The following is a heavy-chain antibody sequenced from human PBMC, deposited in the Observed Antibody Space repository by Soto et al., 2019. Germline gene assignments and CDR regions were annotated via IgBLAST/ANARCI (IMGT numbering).Heavy chain of an antibody. CDR1: GGTFSSYA. J-gene: IGHJ6*02. Sequence: ASVKVSCKASGGTFSSYAISWVRQAPGQGLEWMGGIIPIFGTANYAQKFQGRVTITADESTSTAYMELSSLRSEDTAVYYCARDPDKYFFVSSGLVYYGTDVWCQGITVTGFS. CDR2: IIPIFGTA. D-gene: IGHD3-22*01. V-gene: IGHV1-69*13. CDR3: ARDPDKYFFVSSGLVYYGTDV.